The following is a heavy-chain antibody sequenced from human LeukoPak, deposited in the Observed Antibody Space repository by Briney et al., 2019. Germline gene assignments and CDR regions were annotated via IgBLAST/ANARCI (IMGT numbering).Heavy chain of an antibody. V-gene: IGHV3-30*18. Sequence: GGSLRLSCAASGFTFSSYSMNWVRQAPGKGLEWVALISHDETTQHYADSVKGRFTISRDNSKNTLYLQMNNLRVDDTAVYYCAKDRIIISFGDVSKHWGQGTLVTVSS. J-gene: IGHJ1*01. CDR1: GFTFSSYS. CDR3: AKDRIIISFGDVSKH. CDR2: ISHDETTQ. D-gene: IGHD3-10*01.